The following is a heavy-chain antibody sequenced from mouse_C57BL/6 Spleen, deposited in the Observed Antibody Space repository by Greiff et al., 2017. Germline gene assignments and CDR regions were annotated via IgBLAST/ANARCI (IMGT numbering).Heavy chain of an antibody. CDR2: ISSGSSTI. D-gene: IGHD1-1*01. CDR1: GFTFSDYG. J-gene: IGHJ1*03. CDR3: ARSNYGSSYVYWYFDV. Sequence: EVKLVESGGGLVKPGGSLKLSCAASGFTFSDYGMHWVRQAPEKGLEWVAYISSGSSTIYYADTVKGRFTISRDNAKNTLFLQMTSLRSEDTAMYYCARSNYGSSYVYWYFDVWGTGTTVTVSS. V-gene: IGHV5-17*01.